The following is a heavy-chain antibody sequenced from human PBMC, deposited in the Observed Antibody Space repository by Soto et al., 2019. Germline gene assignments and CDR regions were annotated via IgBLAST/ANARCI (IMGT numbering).Heavy chain of an antibody. Sequence: QVQLVESGGGVVQPGRSLRLSCAASGFTFSSYGMHWVRQAPGTGLEWVAVISYGVRNTYYADSVKGRFTISGDNSMSRLYLQLNDLRAEDTAVYYCAKDDCISTSWYLLYNLFDPWGQGTLVTVAS. J-gene: IGHJ5*02. V-gene: IGHV3-30*18. CDR3: AKDDCISTSWYLLYNLFDP. D-gene: IGHD2-2*01. CDR1: GFTFSSYG. CDR2: ISYGVRNT.